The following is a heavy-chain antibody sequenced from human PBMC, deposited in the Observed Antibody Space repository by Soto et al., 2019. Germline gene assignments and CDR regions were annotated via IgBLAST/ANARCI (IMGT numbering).Heavy chain of an antibody. CDR1: GGSISSGGYS. CDR2: IYHSGST. V-gene: IGHV4-30-2*01. Sequence: SETLSLTCAVSGGSISSGGYSWSWIRQPRGKGLEWIGYIYHSGSTYYNPSLKIRVTISVDRSKNQFSLKLSSVTAADTAVYYCARGTYHVTVYAFDIWGQGTMVTVSS. D-gene: IGHD4-17*01. J-gene: IGHJ3*02. CDR3: ARGTYHVTVYAFDI.